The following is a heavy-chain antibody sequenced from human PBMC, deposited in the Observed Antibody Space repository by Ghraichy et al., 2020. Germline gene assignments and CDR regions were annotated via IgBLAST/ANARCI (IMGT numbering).Heavy chain of an antibody. Sequence: SETLSLTCTVSGDSIHSVDFYWTWFRQSPGRGLELIGYIYYSESTFYNPSFKGRLTLSMDTSKNQFSLRLSSVTAADTAVYYCASLDIVTMVRGNWGQGTLVTVSS. CDR3: ASLDIVTMVRGN. V-gene: IGHV4-30-4*01. J-gene: IGHJ4*02. CDR2: IYYSEST. D-gene: IGHD3-10*01. CDR1: GDSIHSVDFY.